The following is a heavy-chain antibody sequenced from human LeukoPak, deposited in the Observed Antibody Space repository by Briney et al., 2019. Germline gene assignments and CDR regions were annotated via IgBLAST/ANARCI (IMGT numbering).Heavy chain of an antibody. J-gene: IGHJ3*02. D-gene: IGHD6-13*01. CDR2: ISGGSENT. V-gene: IGHV3-23*01. CDR1: GFTFSSFA. Sequence: GGSLRLSCAASGFTFSSFAMSWVRQAPGKGLDWVSSISGGSENTYYADSVKGRFTISRDNSKNALDLHLNSLTADDTAVYYCANMQLVKGVFEIWGQGTRVTVSS. CDR3: ANMQLVKGVFEI.